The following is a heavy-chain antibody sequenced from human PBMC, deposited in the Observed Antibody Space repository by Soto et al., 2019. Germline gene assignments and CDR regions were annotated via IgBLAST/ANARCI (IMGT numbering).Heavy chain of an antibody. J-gene: IGHJ4*02. Sequence: SETLSLTCTVSGVSISSGHDYWGWIRQPPGKGLEWIGSIYYSGSTYYNPSLKSRVTISADTSKNQFSLRLSSVTAADTAVYYCARVSGTYGSFLDYWGQGTLVTVSS. V-gene: IGHV4-39*01. CDR1: GVSISSGHDY. CDR3: ARVSGTYGSFLDY. CDR2: IYYSGST. D-gene: IGHD3-10*01.